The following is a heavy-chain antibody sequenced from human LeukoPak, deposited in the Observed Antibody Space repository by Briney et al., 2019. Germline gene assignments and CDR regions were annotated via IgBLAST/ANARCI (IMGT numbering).Heavy chain of an antibody. V-gene: IGHV4-59*12. J-gene: IGHJ4*02. CDR3: ARGIAAAGPPDY. CDR2: IYYSGST. Sequence: SETLSLTCTVSGGSISSYYWSWIRQPPGKGLEWIGYIYYSGSTNYNPSLKSRVTISVDTSKNHFSLKLSSVTAADTAVYYCARGIAAAGPPDYWGQGTLVTVSS. CDR1: GGSISSYY. D-gene: IGHD6-13*01.